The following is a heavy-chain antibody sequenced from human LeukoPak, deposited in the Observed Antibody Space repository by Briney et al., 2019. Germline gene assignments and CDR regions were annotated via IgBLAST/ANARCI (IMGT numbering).Heavy chain of an antibody. Sequence: ASVKVSCKASGYTFTSYDINWVRQATGQGLEWMGWMNPNSGNTGYAQKFQGRVTMTRNTSISTAYMELSGLRSEDTAVYYCARSVPYGDTNWFDPWGQGTLVTVSS. CDR1: GYTFTSYD. CDR2: MNPNSGNT. D-gene: IGHD4-17*01. CDR3: ARSVPYGDTNWFDP. V-gene: IGHV1-8*01. J-gene: IGHJ5*02.